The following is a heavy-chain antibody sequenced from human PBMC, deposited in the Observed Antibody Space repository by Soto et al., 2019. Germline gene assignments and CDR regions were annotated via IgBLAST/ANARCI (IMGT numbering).Heavy chain of an antibody. CDR1: GFTFSSYG. V-gene: IGHV3-30*18. J-gene: IGHJ4*02. CDR3: AKAPHYYDSSGYLDY. CDR2: ISYDGSNK. D-gene: IGHD3-22*01. Sequence: PGGSLRLSCAASGFTFSSYGMHWVRQAPGKGLEWVAVISYDGSNKYYADSVKGRFTISRDNSKNTLYLQMNSLRAEDTAVYYCAKAPHYYDSSGYLDYWGQGTLVTVSS.